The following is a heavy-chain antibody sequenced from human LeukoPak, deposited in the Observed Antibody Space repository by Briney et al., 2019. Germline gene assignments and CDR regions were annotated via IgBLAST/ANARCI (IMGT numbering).Heavy chain of an antibody. V-gene: IGHV3-23*01. Sequence: PGGSLRLSCAASGITFSSYGMSWVRQAPGKGLEWVSSISSTGGTTYYADFVKGRFTISRDNSKNTLYLQMKSLRAEDTAVYYCAREDYGDAQLIRMFGYMDVWGKGTTVTVSS. CDR1: GITFSSYG. CDR2: ISSTGGTT. J-gene: IGHJ6*03. CDR3: AREDYGDAQLIRMFGYMDV. D-gene: IGHD4-17*01.